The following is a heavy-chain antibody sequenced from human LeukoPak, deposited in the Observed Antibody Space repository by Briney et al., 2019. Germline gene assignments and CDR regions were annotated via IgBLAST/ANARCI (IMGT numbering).Heavy chain of an antibody. CDR3: AREGGPYRPLDY. J-gene: IGHJ4*02. CDR2: VDLLGRT. Sequence: SETLSLTCGVSGGSISNTNWWTWVRQPPGKGLEWIGEVDLLGRTNYNPSLKSRVAISIDKSENHLSLWLTSVTAADTAVYYCAREGGPYRPLDYSGQGTLVTVSS. CDR1: GGSISNTNW. V-gene: IGHV4-4*02.